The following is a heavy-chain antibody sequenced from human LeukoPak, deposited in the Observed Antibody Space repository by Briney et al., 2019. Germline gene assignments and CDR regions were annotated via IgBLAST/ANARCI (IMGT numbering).Heavy chain of an antibody. D-gene: IGHD3-22*01. CDR2: IYYSGST. CDR1: GGSISSSSYY. CDR3: TRGNLSGSKIG. V-gene: IGHV4-39*07. J-gene: IGHJ4*02. Sequence: SETLSLTCTVSGGSISSSSYYWGWIRQPPGKGLEWIGSIYYSGSTYYNPSLKSRVTISVDTSKNQFSLKLSSVTAADTAVYYCTRGNLSGSKIGWGQGTLVTVSS.